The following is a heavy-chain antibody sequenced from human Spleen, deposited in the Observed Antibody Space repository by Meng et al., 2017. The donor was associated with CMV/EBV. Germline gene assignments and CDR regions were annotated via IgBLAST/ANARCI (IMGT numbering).Heavy chain of an antibody. J-gene: IGHJ2*01. CDR1: GGSISSSSYY. Sequence: GSLRLSCTVSGGSISSSSYYWGWIRQPPGKGLEWIGSIYYSGSTYYNPSLKSRVTISVDTSKNQFSLKLSSVTAADTAVYYCARSFYPRWYFDLWGRGTLVTVSS. D-gene: IGHD3-16*02. V-gene: IGHV4-39*07. CDR2: IYYSGST. CDR3: ARSFYPRWYFDL.